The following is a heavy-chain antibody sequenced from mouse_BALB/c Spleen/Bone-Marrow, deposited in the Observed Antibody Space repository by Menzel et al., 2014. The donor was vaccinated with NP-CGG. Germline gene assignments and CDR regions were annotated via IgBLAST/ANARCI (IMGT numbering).Heavy chain of an antibody. V-gene: IGHV1-5*01. CDR3: TRRNYRYDGFAY. Sequence: VQLQQSGTVLARPGTSVKMSCKASGYSFTSYWMHWVKQRPGQGLEWIGVIYLGNSDTSYNQKFKGKAKLTAATSASTAYMELSSLTNEDSAVYYCTRRNYRYDGFAYWGQGTLVTVSA. CDR1: GYSFTSYW. J-gene: IGHJ3*01. D-gene: IGHD2-14*01. CDR2: IYLGNSDT.